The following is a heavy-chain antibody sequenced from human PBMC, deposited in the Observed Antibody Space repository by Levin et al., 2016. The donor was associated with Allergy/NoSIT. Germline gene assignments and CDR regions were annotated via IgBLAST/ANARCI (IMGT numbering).Heavy chain of an antibody. D-gene: IGHD2-8*01. V-gene: IGHV4-59*08. Sequence: WIRQPPGKGLEWIGHIYHSGSTKYNPSLKSRVTISVDTSKDQFSLKLRSVTAADTAVYYCARHNGAGVWFDPWGPGTLVTVSS. CDR3: ARHNGAGVWFDP. CDR2: IYHSGST. J-gene: IGHJ5*02.